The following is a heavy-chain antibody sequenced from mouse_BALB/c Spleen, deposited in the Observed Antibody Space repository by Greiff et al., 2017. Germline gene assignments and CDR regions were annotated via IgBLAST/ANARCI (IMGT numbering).Heavy chain of an antibody. V-gene: IGHV14-4*02. J-gene: IGHJ2*01. CDR3: NRVTTVVAPYFDY. Sequence: VQLKQSGAELVRSGASVKLSCTASGFNIKDYYMHWVKQRPEQGLEWIGWIDPENGDTEYAPKFQGKATMTADTSSNTAYLQLSSLTSEDTAVYYCNRVTTVVAPYFDYWGQGTTLTVSS. CDR2: IDPENGDT. CDR1: GFNIKDYY. D-gene: IGHD1-1*01.